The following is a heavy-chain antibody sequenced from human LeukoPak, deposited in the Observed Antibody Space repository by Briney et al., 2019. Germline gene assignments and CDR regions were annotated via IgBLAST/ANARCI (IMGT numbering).Heavy chain of an antibody. CDR3: ARVVRYSYAGSDY. CDR2: INHSGST. D-gene: IGHD5-18*01. Sequence: PSETLSLTCAVYGGSFSGYYWSWIRQPPGKGLEWIGEINHSGSTNYNPSLKSRVTISVDTSKNQFSLKLSSVTAADTAVYYCARVVRYSYAGSDYWGQGTLVTVSS. J-gene: IGHJ4*02. CDR1: GGSFSGYY. V-gene: IGHV4-34*01.